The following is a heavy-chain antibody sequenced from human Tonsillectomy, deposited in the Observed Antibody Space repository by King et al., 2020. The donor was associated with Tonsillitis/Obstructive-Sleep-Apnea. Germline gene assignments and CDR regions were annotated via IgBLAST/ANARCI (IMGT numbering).Heavy chain of an antibody. J-gene: IGHJ6*03. D-gene: IGHD1-26*01. CDR2: VYWDDDK. Sequence: ITLQESGPTLVKPTQTLTLTCTFSGFSLSTSGVGVGWIRQPPGKALEWLALVYWDDDKLYSPSLKSRLTITKDTSKNQVVLTMTNIHPVDTATYYCARQPYSGSYYDHYYYMDVWGKGTTVTVSS. CDR1: GFSLSTSGVG. CDR3: ARQPYSGSYYDHYYYMDV. V-gene: IGHV2-5*02.